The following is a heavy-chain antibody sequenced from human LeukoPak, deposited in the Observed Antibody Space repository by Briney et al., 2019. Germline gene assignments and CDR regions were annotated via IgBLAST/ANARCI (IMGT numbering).Heavy chain of an antibody. D-gene: IGHD7-27*01. Sequence: ASVKVSCKASGYTFSDFYMHWVRQAPGQGLEWMGWINPNSDDTNYAQNFQGRVTMTRDTSINTAYMELRRQRFDDTAVYYCAKVKPGAFDLWGQGTVVTVSS. V-gene: IGHV1-2*02. CDR3: AKVKPGAFDL. J-gene: IGHJ3*01. CDR1: GYTFSDFY. CDR2: INPNSDDT.